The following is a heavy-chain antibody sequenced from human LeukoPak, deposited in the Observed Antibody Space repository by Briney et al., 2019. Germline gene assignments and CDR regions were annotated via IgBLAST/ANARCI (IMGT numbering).Heavy chain of an antibody. D-gene: IGHD1-26*01. CDR2: INPSGGST. CDR3: ARDPVSGSYSGHFDY. J-gene: IGHJ4*02. Sequence: ASVKVSCKASGYTFTSYYMHWVRQAPGQGLEWMGIINPSGGSTSYAQKFQGRVTMTRDMSTSTVYMELSSLRSEDTAVYYCARDPVSGSYSGHFDYWGQGTLVTVSS. CDR1: GYTFTSYY. V-gene: IGHV1-46*01.